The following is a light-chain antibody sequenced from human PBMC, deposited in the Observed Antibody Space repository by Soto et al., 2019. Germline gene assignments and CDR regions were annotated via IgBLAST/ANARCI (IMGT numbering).Light chain of an antibody. J-gene: IGKJ1*01. CDR3: QQYGSSPRT. Sequence: EIVLTQSACTLSWSPGERATLSCGASQSVSSSYLAWYQQKHGQAPRLLIYGASSRATGIPDRFSGSGYGTDFNLTISRLETEDFAVYYCQQYGSSPRTFGQGTKVDTK. CDR1: QSVSSSY. V-gene: IGKV3-20*01. CDR2: GAS.